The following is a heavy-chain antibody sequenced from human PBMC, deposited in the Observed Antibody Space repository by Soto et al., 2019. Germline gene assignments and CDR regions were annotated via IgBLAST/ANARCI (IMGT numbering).Heavy chain of an antibody. CDR2: ISAYNGNT. V-gene: IGHV1-18*01. Sequence: ASVKVSCKASGYTFTSYGISWVRQAPGQGLEWMGWISAYNGNTNYAQKLQGRVTMTADTSTSTAYMELRSLRAEDTALYYCAKGGTPYSPHPDYWGQGTLVTVSS. J-gene: IGHJ4*02. CDR1: GYTFTSYG. CDR3: AKGGTPYSPHPDY. D-gene: IGHD2-15*01.